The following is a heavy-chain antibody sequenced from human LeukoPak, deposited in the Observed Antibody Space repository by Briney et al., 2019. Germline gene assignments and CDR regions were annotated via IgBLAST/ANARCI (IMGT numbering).Heavy chain of an antibody. CDR3: ARICSSTDCLIPD. CDR1: GFTFSRHW. V-gene: IGHV3-74*01. Sequence: AGGSLRLSCAASGFTFSRHWVHWVRQAPGKGLVWISRINSDASDTNYADFVKGRFTISRDNAKNTVYLQINSLRDEDTAVYYCARICSSTDCLIPDWGQGTLVTVSS. D-gene: IGHD2-2*01. J-gene: IGHJ4*02. CDR2: INSDASDT.